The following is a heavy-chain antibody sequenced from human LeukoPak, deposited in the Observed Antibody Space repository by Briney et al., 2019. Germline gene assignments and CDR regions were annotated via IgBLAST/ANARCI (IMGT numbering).Heavy chain of an antibody. CDR1: GFIVSSNY. CDR2: IFTGGTT. J-gene: IGHJ4*02. D-gene: IGHD6-25*01. V-gene: IGHV3-66*01. Sequence: GGSLRLSCAASGFIVSSNYMSWVRQGTGKGLGWVAIIFTGGTTYSADSVRGPFTNSRDNSKNTRYRQMNSLRAQDKAVYYSARVRSGTYFAYWGQGTLVTVPS. CDR3: ARVRSGTYFAY.